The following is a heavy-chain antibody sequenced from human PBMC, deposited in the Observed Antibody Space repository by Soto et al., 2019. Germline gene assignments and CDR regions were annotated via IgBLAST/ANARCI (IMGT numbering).Heavy chain of an antibody. D-gene: IGHD2-21*02. V-gene: IGHV1-18*01. CDR2: ISPYNGKT. CDR1: GYTFTNFG. CDR3: ARQPGVVGTADLYGMDV. Sequence: QVHLVQSRAEVKKPGASVNVSCKASGYTFTNFGLNWVRQAPGQGLEWMAWISPYNGKTDYAQKVQGRVTVTTDTSTATAYMEMSSLTSDDTAVYYCARQPGVVGTADLYGMDVWGQGTTVTVSS. J-gene: IGHJ6*02.